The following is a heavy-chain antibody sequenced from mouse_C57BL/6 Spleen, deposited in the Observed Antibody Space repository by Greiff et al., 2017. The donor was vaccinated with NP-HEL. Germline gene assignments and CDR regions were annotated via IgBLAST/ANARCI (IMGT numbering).Heavy chain of an antibody. V-gene: IGHV5-6*01. CDR3: ARHYGSSYMDY. CDR1: GFTFSSYG. J-gene: IGHJ2*01. CDR2: LSSGGSYT. Sequence: EVQGVESGGDLVKPGGSLKLSCAASGFTFSSYGMSWVRQTPDKRLEWVATLSSGGSYTYYPDSVKGRFTISRDNAKNTLYLQMSSLKSEDTAMYYCARHYGSSYMDYWGQGTTLTVSS. D-gene: IGHD1-1*01.